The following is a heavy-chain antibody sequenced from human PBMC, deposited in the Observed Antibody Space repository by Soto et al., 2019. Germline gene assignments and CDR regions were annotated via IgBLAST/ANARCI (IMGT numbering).Heavy chain of an antibody. CDR2: ISGGGSTK. D-gene: IGHD3-22*01. Sequence: SLRLSCTASGFTFSYFEMNWVRQAPGKGLEWVSYISGGGSTKYYADSVRGRFTISRDNAKNSLYLQMNSLRAEDTAVYYCVTKTDYYDSTGFDYWGRGSLVTVSS. V-gene: IGHV3-48*03. CDR3: VTKTDYYDSTGFDY. J-gene: IGHJ4*02. CDR1: GFTFSYFE.